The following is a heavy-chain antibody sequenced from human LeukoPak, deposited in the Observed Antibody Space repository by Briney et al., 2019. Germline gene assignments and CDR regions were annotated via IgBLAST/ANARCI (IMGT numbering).Heavy chain of an antibody. CDR1: GGSISSGSYY. J-gene: IGHJ4*02. Sequence: SETLSLTCTVSGGSISSGSYYWSWIRQPAGKGLEWIGRIYTSGSTNYNPSLKSRVTISVDTSKNQFSLKLRSVTAADTAVYYCARAVGTDGYNLWVYWGQGTLVTVSS. CDR2: IYTSGST. CDR3: ARAVGTDGYNLWVY. D-gene: IGHD5-24*01. V-gene: IGHV4-61*02.